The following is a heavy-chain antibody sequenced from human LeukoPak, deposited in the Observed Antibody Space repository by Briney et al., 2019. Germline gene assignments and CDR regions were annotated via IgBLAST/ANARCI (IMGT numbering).Heavy chain of an antibody. CDR2: ISSSTSYI. CDR3: ATGGVGATSPLFIDY. V-gene: IGHV3-21*01. CDR1: GFTFSSCE. J-gene: IGHJ4*02. D-gene: IGHD1-26*01. Sequence: PGGSLRLSCAVSGFTFSSCEMNWVRQAPGKGLEWVSFISSSTSYIYYAASLKGRFTISRDNAKNSLFLQMNSLRAEDTAVYYCATGGVGATSPLFIDYWGQGTLVTVSS.